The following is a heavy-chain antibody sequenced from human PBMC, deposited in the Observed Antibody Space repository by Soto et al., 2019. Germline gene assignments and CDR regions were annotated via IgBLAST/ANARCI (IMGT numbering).Heavy chain of an antibody. Sequence: VQLAESGGGLVKPGGSLRLSCAASGFTFSDYSMTWIRQAPGKGLEWVSYISSSGSYTNYADSVKGRFTISRDNANNSLYLQMNSLRAEDTAVYYCARDFVGATDGFFDCWGQGALVTVSS. D-gene: IGHD1-26*01. J-gene: IGHJ4*02. CDR3: ARDFVGATDGFFDC. CDR1: GFTFSDYS. V-gene: IGHV3-11*06. CDR2: ISSSGSYT.